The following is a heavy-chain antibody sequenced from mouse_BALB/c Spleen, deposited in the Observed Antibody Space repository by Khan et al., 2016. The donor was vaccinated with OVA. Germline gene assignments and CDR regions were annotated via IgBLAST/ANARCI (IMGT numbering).Heavy chain of an antibody. J-gene: IGHJ3*01. Sequence: VQLKESGPGLVKPSQSLSLTCTVTGYSITSEYTWNWIRQFPENKLEWMGFISYSGNTRYNPSPKSRISITRDTSKNQFFLQLNSVTSEDTATYYCARKDYYDYDPFPYWGQGTLVTGSA. V-gene: IGHV3-2*02. D-gene: IGHD2-4*01. CDR2: ISYSGNT. CDR3: ARKDYYDYDPFPY. CDR1: GYSITSEYT.